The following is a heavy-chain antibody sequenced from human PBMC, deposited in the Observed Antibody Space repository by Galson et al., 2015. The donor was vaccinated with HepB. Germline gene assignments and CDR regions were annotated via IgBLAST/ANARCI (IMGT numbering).Heavy chain of an antibody. Sequence: LRLSCAASGFTFSGSAMHWVRQASGKGLEWVGRIRSKANSYATAYAASVKGRFTISRDDSKNTAYLQMNSLKTEDTAVYYCTRQEGVPAASLYGMDVWGQGTTVTVSS. J-gene: IGHJ6*02. V-gene: IGHV3-73*01. D-gene: IGHD2-2*01. CDR1: GFTFSGSA. CDR3: TRQEGVPAASLYGMDV. CDR2: IRSKANSYAT.